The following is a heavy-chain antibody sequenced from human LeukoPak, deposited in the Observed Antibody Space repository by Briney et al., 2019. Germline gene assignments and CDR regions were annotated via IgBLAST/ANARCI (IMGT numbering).Heavy chain of an antibody. J-gene: IGHJ5*02. V-gene: IGHV4-34*01. D-gene: IGHD6-13*01. Sequence: PSETLSLTCAVYGGSFSGYYWSWIRQPPGKGLEWIGEINHSGSTNYNPSLKSRVTISVDTSKNQFSLKLSSVTAADTAVYYCARESKQLVPLGVVVWFDPWGQGTLVTVSS. CDR1: GGSFSGYY. CDR3: ARESKQLVPLGVVVWFDP. CDR2: INHSGST.